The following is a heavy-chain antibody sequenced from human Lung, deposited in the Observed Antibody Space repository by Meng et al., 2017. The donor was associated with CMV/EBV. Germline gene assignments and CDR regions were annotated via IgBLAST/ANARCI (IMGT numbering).Heavy chain of an antibody. J-gene: IGHJ6*02. V-gene: IGHV3-21*01. D-gene: IGHD6-13*01. Sequence: SCAASGFTFSAYAMNWVRQAPGKGLEWVTSISTTSTYIYYADSVKGRFTISRDNAQNSEYLQMNSLSAEDTGVYYCARSWDGMDVWGQGTTVTVSS. CDR2: ISTTSTYI. CDR3: ARSWDGMDV. CDR1: GFTFSAYA.